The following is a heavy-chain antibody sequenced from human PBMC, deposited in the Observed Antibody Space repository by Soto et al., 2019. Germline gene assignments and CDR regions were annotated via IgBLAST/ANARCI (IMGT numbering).Heavy chain of an antibody. J-gene: IGHJ6*02. V-gene: IGHV1-8*01. Sequence: ASVKVSCKASGYTFTSYDINWVRQATGQGLEWMGWMNPNSGNTGYAQKFQGRVTMTRNTSISTAYMELSSLRSEDTAVYYCARAGSYYDFWSGPTDYYGMDVWGQGTTVTFSS. D-gene: IGHD3-3*01. CDR2: MNPNSGNT. CDR3: ARAGSYYDFWSGPTDYYGMDV. CDR1: GYTFTSYD.